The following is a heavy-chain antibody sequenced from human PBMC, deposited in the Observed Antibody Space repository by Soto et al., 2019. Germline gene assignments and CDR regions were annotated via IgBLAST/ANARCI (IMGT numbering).Heavy chain of an antibody. J-gene: IGHJ4*02. D-gene: IGHD2-15*01. CDR1: GFTFGDST. Sequence: GGSLRLSCTASGFTFGDSTMNWVRQAPGKGLEWVGFIEGKAYGGTTEYAASVIGRFSVSRDDSKSVAYLQMNSLKTEDTAVYYCARDFATHCSGSTCYPYAYWGQGALVTVSS. V-gene: IGHV3-49*04. CDR3: ARDFATHCSGSTCYPYAY. CDR2: IEGKAYGGTT.